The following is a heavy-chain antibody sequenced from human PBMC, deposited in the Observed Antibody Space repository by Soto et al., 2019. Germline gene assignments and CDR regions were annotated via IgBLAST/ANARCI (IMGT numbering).Heavy chain of an antibody. D-gene: IGHD3-10*02. V-gene: IGHV3-33*01. J-gene: IGHJ4*02. CDR1: GFSFSTHG. CDR3: ARDDLYVDNGLDH. Sequence: QVQLVESGGGVVRPGRSLRLSCAATGFSFSTHGMHWVRQAPGKGLEWVAVIVNDGSEQEYADSVKGRFTISRDNARNILYLQMNNLRVEDTALYYCARDDLYVDNGLDHWGQGTLVTVSS. CDR2: IVNDGSEQ.